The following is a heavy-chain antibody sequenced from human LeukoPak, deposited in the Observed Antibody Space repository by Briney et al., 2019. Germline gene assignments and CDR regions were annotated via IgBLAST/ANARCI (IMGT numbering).Heavy chain of an antibody. CDR3: ARGGDTYYYGSGSYYNNWFDP. CDR1: GFTFSSYS. CDR2: ISSSSSYI. Sequence: PGGSLRLSCAASGFTFSSYSMNWVRQAPGKGLEWVSSISSSSSYIYYADSVKGRFTISRDNAKNSLYLQMNSLRAEDTAVYYCARGGDTYYYGSGSYYNNWFDPWGQGTLVTVSS. J-gene: IGHJ5*02. V-gene: IGHV3-21*01. D-gene: IGHD3-10*01.